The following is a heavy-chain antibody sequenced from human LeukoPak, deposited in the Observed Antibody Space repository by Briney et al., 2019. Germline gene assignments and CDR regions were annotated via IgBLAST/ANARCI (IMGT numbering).Heavy chain of an antibody. Sequence: NPSETLSLTCNVSIGSITSHYWGWVRHPPPQGLDFIGYVHYSGSTNYNPSLRSRAATSAEKTKNQFSLQLSSVTAADTALYFCVKSIASRGEIFIDIWGQGTMVTVSS. CDR3: VKSIASRGEIFIDI. CDR2: VHYSGST. V-gene: IGHV4-59*11. CDR1: IGSITSHY. D-gene: IGHD6-6*01. J-gene: IGHJ3*02.